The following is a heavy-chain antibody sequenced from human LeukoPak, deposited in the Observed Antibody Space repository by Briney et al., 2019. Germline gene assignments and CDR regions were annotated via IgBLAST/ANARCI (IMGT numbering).Heavy chain of an antibody. J-gene: IGHJ6*03. CDR2: IYYSGST. CDR1: GGSISSYY. Sequence: SETLSLTCTVSGGSISSYYWSWIRQPPGKGLEWIGYIYYSGSTNYNPSLKSRVTISVDTSKNQCSLKMSSVTAADTAVYYCARGGVTMVRGVTFPYYYYYMDVWGKGTTVTVSS. CDR3: ARGGVTMVRGVTFPYYYYYMDV. D-gene: IGHD3-10*01. V-gene: IGHV4-59*01.